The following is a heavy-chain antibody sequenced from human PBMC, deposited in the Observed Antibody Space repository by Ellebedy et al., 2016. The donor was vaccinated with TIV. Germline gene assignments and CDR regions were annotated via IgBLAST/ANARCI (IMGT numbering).Heavy chain of an antibody. CDR1: GFTFSSYT. CDR3: ARDNGGYAHYSFGMDV. J-gene: IGHJ6*02. Sequence: GESLKISCVASGFTFSSYTLNWVRQAPGKGLEWVSYIDTGSITIYYADSVKGRFTISRDNAKNSVYLQMNSLRDEDTAVYHCARDNGGYAHYSFGMDVWGLGTTVTVSS. CDR2: IDTGSITI. D-gene: IGHD5-12*01. V-gene: IGHV3-48*02.